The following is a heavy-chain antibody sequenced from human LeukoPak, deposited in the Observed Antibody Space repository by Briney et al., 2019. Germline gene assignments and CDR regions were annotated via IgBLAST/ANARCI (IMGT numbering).Heavy chain of an antibody. D-gene: IGHD6-13*01. CDR2: INPSGGST. CDR3: AREDSSPGDY. V-gene: IGHV1-46*01. J-gene: IGHJ4*02. CDR1: GYTFTSYY. Sequence: ASVKVSCKASGYTFTSYYMHWVRQAPGQGLEWMGIINPSGGSTSYAQKFQCRVTMTRDMSTSTVYKELSSLRSEDTAVYYCAREDSSPGDYWGQGTLVTVSS.